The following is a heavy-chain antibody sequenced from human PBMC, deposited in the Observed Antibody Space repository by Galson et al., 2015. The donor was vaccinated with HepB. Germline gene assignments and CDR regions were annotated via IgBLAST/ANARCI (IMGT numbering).Heavy chain of an antibody. CDR2: ISRSSTGI. Sequence: SLRLSCADSGFTFDEYAMHWVRQAPGKGLEWVSGISRSSTGIGYAESVKGRFTISRDNARNSLYLQMNSLRAEDTALYYCAKGSTVSTIDGFDIRGQGSVVTVSS. J-gene: IGHJ3*02. CDR1: GFTFDEYA. D-gene: IGHD5/OR15-5a*01. CDR3: AKGSTVSTIDGFDI. V-gene: IGHV3-9*01.